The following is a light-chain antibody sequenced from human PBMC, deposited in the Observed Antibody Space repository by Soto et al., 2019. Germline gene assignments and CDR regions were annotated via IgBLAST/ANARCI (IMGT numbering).Light chain of an antibody. Sequence: QSALTQPASVPGSPGQSITISCTGTSSDVGTYNYVSWYQHRPGKAPKLMIYDVSYRPSGGSNRFSGSKSANTASLTISGLQAEDEADYYCSSYTTSNTQVFGGGTKVTVL. J-gene: IGLJ3*02. CDR2: DVS. V-gene: IGLV2-14*01. CDR3: SSYTTSNTQV. CDR1: SSDVGTYNY.